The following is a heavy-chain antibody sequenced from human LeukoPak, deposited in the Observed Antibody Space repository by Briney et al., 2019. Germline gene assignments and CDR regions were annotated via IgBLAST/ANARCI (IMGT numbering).Heavy chain of an antibody. CDR2: MYHSGST. J-gene: IGHJ3*02. V-gene: IGHV4-31*03. CDR1: GGSISIGDYY. Sequence: SQTLSLTCTVSGGSISIGDYYWGWIRQHPGKGLEWIGYMYHSGSTSYNPSLKSRLTMSVDTSKNQFSLKLSSVTAADTAVYYCARHSRSGYSDYESAFDIWGQGTMVIVSS. CDR3: ARHSRSGYSDYESAFDI. D-gene: IGHD5-12*01.